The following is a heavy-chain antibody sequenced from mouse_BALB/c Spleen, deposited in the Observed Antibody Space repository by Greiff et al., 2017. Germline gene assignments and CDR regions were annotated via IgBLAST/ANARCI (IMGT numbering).Heavy chain of an antibody. CDR1: GFSLTSYG. Sequence: VQLVESGPGLVAPSQSLSITCTVSGFSLTSYGVHWVRQPPGKGLEWLGVIWAGGSTNYNSALMSRLSISKDNSKSQVFLKMNSLQTDDTAMYYCARGGYGSSYDYYAMDYWGQGTSVTVSS. CDR2: IWAGGST. V-gene: IGHV2-9*02. D-gene: IGHD1-1*01. CDR3: ARGGYGSSYDYYAMDY. J-gene: IGHJ4*01.